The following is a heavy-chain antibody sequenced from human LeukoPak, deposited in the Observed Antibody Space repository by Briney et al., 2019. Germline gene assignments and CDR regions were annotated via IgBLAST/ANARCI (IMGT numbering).Heavy chain of an antibody. CDR3: ARGRRGKLLWFGELFAFDY. CDR2: INHSGST. J-gene: IGHJ4*02. V-gene: IGHV4-34*01. Sequence: SETLSLTCAVYGGSFSGYYWSWIRQPPGKGLEWIGEINHSGSTNYNPSLKCRVTISVDTSKNQFSLKLSSVTAADTAVYYCARGRRGKLLWFGELFAFDYWGQGTLVTVSS. D-gene: IGHD3-10*01. CDR1: GGSFSGYY.